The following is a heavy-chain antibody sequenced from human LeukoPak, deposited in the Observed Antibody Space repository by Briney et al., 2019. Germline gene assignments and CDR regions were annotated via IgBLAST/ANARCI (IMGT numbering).Heavy chain of an antibody. CDR2: IYSGGDT. V-gene: IGHV3-66*01. CDR1: GITVSSNY. J-gene: IGHJ4*02. Sequence: GGSLRLSCAASGITVSSNYMSWVRQAPGKGLEWVSVIYSGGDTYYADSAKGRFTISRDNSKNTLYLQMNSLRAEDTAVYYCARYNFYGGTPFDCWGQGTLVTVSS. CDR3: ARYNFYGGTPFDC. D-gene: IGHD4-23*01.